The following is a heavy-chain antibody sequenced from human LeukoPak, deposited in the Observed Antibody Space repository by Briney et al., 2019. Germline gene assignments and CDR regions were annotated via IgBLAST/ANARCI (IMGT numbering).Heavy chain of an antibody. CDR3: AKDQSTILGYYYGMDV. J-gene: IGHJ6*02. D-gene: IGHD3-3*01. V-gene: IGHV3-23*01. Sequence: GASLRLSCAASGFTFSSYAMSWVRQAPGKGLEWVSAISGSGGSTYYADSVKGRFTISRGNSKNTLYLQMNSLRAEDTAVYYCAKDQSTILGYYYGMDVWGQGTTVTVSS. CDR1: GFTFSSYA. CDR2: ISGSGGST.